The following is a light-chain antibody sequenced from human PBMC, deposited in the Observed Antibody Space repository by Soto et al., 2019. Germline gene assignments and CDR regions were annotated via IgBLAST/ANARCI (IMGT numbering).Light chain of an antibody. Sequence: QSVLTQPASVYGSPGQSITISCTGTSSDVGGYNYVYWYQQHPGKDPKLMIYEVSHRPSGVSNRFSGSKSGNTASLTISGLQAEDEADYYCSSYTSSSTRVFGGGTKVTVL. CDR2: EVS. CDR1: SSDVGGYNY. J-gene: IGLJ3*02. CDR3: SSYTSSSTRV. V-gene: IGLV2-14*01.